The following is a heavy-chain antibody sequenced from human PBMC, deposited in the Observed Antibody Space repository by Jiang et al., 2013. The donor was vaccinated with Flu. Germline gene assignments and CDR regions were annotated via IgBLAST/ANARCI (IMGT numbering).Heavy chain of an antibody. D-gene: IGHD4-23*01. V-gene: IGHV4-59*12. Sequence: VKPSETLSLTCTVSGDSISSYYWSWIRQPPGKGLEWIGCIYYSGITNYNPSLKSRVTISVDTSKNQFSLKLSSVTAADTAVYYCATLYGGNSAYYYGMDVWGQGTTVTVSS. CDR3: ATLYGGNSAYYYGMDV. CDR1: GDSISSYY. J-gene: IGHJ6*02. CDR2: IYYSGIT.